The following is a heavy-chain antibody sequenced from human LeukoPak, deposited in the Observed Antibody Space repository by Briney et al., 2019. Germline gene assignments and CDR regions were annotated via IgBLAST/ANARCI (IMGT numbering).Heavy chain of an antibody. CDR2: ISGSGGST. D-gene: IGHD3-9*01. J-gene: IGHJ4*02. V-gene: IGHV3-23*01. CDR1: GFTFSSYA. CDR3: AKSVSDDILTYFDY. Sequence: GGSLRLSCAAFGFTFSSYAVSWVRQAPGKGLEWVSAISGSGGSTYYADSVKGRFTISRDNSKNTLYLQMNSLRAEDTAVYYCAKSVSDDILTYFDYWGQGTLVTVSS.